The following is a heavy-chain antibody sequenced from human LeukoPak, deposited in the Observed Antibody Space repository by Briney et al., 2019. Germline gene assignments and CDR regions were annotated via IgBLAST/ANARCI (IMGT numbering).Heavy chain of an antibody. J-gene: IGHJ4*02. Sequence: GTLRLSCAASGFTFRSYGMSWVRQAPGKGLEWVSAITGSGDSTYYADSVKGRFTISRDNAKNSLYLQMNSLRAEDTAVYYCARGGYYYDSSGSDYWGQGTLVTVSS. CDR1: GFTFRSYG. V-gene: IGHV3-23*01. CDR3: ARGGYYYDSSGSDY. CDR2: ITGSGDST. D-gene: IGHD3-22*01.